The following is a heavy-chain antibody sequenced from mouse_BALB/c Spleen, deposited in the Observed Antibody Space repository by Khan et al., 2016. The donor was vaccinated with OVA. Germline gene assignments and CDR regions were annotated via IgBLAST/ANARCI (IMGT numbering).Heavy chain of an antibody. CDR2: ISYSGRT. J-gene: IGHJ3*01. D-gene: IGHD4-1*01. CDR1: SYSITSDYA. V-gene: IGHV3-2*02. CDR3: AMGRTY. Sequence: VQLKESGPGLVKPSQSLSLTCTVTSYSITSDYAWNWIRQFPGNKLEWLGYISYSGRTSYNPSLKRRIPVTRDTSKNQFFLQLNSVTTEDTATYDCAMGRTYWGQGTLVTVSA.